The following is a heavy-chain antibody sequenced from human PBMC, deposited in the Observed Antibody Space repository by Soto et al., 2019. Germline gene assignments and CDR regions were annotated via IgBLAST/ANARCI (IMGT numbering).Heavy chain of an antibody. J-gene: IGHJ4*02. CDR2: IWYDGSNK. CDR1: GFTFSSYG. Sequence: GGSLRLSCAASGFTFSSYGMHWVRQAPGKGLEWVAVIWYDGSNKYYADSVKGRFTISRDNSKNTLYLQMNSLRAEDTAVYYCASSVGATTGGSLDYWGQGTLVTVSS. D-gene: IGHD1-26*01. CDR3: ASSVGATTGGSLDY. V-gene: IGHV3-33*01.